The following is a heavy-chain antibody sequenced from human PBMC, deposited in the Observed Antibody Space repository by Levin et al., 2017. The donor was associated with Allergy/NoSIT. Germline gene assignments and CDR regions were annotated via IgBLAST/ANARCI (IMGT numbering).Heavy chain of an antibody. J-gene: IGHJ5*02. CDR1: GGSFSGYY. CDR3: ARGAAGYSSRFDP. D-gene: IGHD6-19*01. Sequence: PSETLSLTCAVYGGSFSGYYWSWIRQPPGKGLEWIGEINHSGSTNYNPSLKSRVTISVDTSKNQFSLKLSSVTAADTAVYYCARGAAGYSSRFDPWGQGTLVTVSS. V-gene: IGHV4-34*01. CDR2: INHSGST.